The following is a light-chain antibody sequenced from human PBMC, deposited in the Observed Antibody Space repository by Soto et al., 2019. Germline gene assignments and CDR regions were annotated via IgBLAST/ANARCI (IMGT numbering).Light chain of an antibody. V-gene: IGLV2-14*03. J-gene: IGLJ2*01. Sequence: QSVLTQPASVSGSPGQSITISCTGTSNDVGGYDYVTWYQHHPGKAPKLMIYDVSNRPSGISDRFSASKSGNTASLTISGLQAEDEAHYYCSSYTSRATLVFGGGTQLTVL. CDR2: DVS. CDR3: SSYTSRATLV. CDR1: SNDVGGYDY.